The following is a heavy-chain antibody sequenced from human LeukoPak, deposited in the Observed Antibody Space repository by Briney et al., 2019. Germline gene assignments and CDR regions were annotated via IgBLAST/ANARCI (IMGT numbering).Heavy chain of an antibody. V-gene: IGHV4-34*01. CDR3: ARRYYYGSN. D-gene: IGHD3-10*01. J-gene: IGHJ4*02. CDR2: INHSGST. CDR1: GGSFSGYY. Sequence: ETLSLTCAVYGGSFSGYYWSWIRQPPGKGLEWIGEINHSGSTNYNPFLKSRVTISVDTSKNQFSLKLSSVTAADTAVYYCARRYYYGSNWGQGTLVTVSS.